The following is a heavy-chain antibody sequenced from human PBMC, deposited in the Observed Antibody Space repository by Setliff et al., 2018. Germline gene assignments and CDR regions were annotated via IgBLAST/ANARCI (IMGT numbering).Heavy chain of an antibody. V-gene: IGHV3-23*01. D-gene: IGHD2-15*01. CDR1: GFTFSSYA. CDR2: ISGSGGST. Sequence: LRLSCAASGFTFSSYAMSWVRQAPGKGLEWVSGISGSGGSTYYADSVKGRFTISRDNSKNTLYLQMNSLRAEDTAVYYCAKDSRYCSGGSCSEPDAFDIWGQGTMVTVSS. J-gene: IGHJ3*02. CDR3: AKDSRYCSGGSCSEPDAFDI.